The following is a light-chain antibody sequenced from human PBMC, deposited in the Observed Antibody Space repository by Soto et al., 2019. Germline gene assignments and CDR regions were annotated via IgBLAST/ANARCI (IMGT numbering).Light chain of an antibody. CDR3: LQDYNYPRT. J-gene: IGKJ1*01. Sequence: DIQMTQYPSTLSGSVRDRVTITCRASQTISSWLAWYQQKPGKAPKLLIYGASTLQGGVPSRFSGSGSGTDFTLTISSLQPEDFATYYCLQDYNYPRTFGQGTKVDIK. CDR1: QTISSW. CDR2: GAS. V-gene: IGKV1-5*01.